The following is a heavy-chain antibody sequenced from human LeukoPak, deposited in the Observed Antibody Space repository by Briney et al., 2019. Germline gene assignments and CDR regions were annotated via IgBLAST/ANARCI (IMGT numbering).Heavy chain of an antibody. CDR1: GFTFSSYW. V-gene: IGHV3-7*01. CDR2: MNPDGSEK. CDR3: ARDPYY. Sequence: GGSLRLSCAASGFTFSSYWMSWVRQAPGKGLEWVANMNPDGSEKYFLDSVKGRFTISRDNAKSSLYLQMNSLRGDDTAVYYCARDPYYWGQGTLVTVSS. J-gene: IGHJ4*02.